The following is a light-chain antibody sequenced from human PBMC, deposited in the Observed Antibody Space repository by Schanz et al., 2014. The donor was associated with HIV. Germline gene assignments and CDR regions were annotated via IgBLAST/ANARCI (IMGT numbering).Light chain of an antibody. J-gene: IGLJ1*01. CDR1: SSDVGGYNY. Sequence: QSVLTQPASVSGSPGQSITISCTGTSSDVGGYNYVSWYQQHPGKAPKLMIYEVSKRPSGISNRFSGSKSGNTASLTISGLQAEDEADYYCCSYAGSSAYVFGTGTKLTV. CDR2: EVS. V-gene: IGLV2-23*02. CDR3: CSYAGSSAYV.